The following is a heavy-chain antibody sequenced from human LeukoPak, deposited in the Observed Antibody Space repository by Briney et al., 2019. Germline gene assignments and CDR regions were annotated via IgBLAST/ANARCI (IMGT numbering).Heavy chain of an antibody. Sequence: GGSLRLSCAASGFTFSSYWMHWVRQAPGRGLVWVSRINSDGSSTSYADSVKGRFTISRDNSKNTLYLQMNSLRAEDTAVYYCAKDLHGGVFDYWGQGTLVTVSS. CDR1: GFTFSSYW. D-gene: IGHD3-16*01. CDR2: INSDGSST. J-gene: IGHJ4*02. CDR3: AKDLHGGVFDY. V-gene: IGHV3-74*01.